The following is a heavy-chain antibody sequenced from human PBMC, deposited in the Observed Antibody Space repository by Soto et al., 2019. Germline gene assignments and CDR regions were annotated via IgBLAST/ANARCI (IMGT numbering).Heavy chain of an antibody. D-gene: IGHD4-17*01. CDR1: GGSITSSSYY. CDR2: IYYSGRS. CDR3: ARQRTTVVTQAYFDH. V-gene: IGHV4-39*01. J-gene: IGHJ4*02. Sequence: TSETLSLTCTVSGGSITSSSYYWGWIRQPPGKGLEWIGGIYYSGRSYYNPSLKSRVTMSVDTSKNQFSLTLNSVTAADAAVYYCARQRTTVVTQAYFDHWGQGTLVTVSS.